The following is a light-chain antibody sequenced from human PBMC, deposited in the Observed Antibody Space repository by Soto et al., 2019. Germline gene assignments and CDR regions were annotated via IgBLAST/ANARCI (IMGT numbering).Light chain of an antibody. CDR1: QSVSSSY. Sequence: ESVLTQSPGTLSMSPGERATLSCRASQSVSSSYSAWYQQKPGQAPRLLIYGASRRATGIPDRFSGSGSGTDFTLTISRLEPEHFTVYYCQQYGSSPFTFGPGTKVDI. V-gene: IGKV3-20*01. CDR2: GAS. CDR3: QQYGSSPFT. J-gene: IGKJ3*01.